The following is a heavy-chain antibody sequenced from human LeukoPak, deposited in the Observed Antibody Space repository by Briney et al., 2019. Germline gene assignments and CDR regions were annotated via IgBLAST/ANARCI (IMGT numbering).Heavy chain of an antibody. Sequence: SETLSLACTVSGGSISSYYWSWIRQPPGKGLEWIGFIYYTGSTHYNPSLKSRVTMSVDTSKNQFSLQLSSVTAADTAVYYCARLDNARGAFDYWGQGTLVTVSS. CDR1: GGSISSYY. V-gene: IGHV4-59*01. CDR2: IYYTGST. D-gene: IGHD2-2*03. CDR3: ARLDNARGAFDY. J-gene: IGHJ4*02.